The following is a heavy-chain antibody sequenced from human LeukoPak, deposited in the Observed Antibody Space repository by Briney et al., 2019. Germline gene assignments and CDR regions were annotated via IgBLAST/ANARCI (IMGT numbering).Heavy chain of an antibody. CDR1: GGSISSYY. CDR3: ARADLDAFDI. Sequence: SETLSLTCTVSGGSISSYYWSWIRQPPGKGLEWIGYIYYSESTNYNPSLKSRVTISVDTSKNQFSLKLSSVTAADTAVYYCARADLDAFDIWGQGTMVTVSS. CDR2: IYYSEST. J-gene: IGHJ3*02. V-gene: IGHV4-59*01.